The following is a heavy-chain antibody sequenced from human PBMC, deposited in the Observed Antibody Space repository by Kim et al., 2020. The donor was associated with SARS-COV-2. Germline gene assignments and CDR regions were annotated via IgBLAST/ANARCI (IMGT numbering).Heavy chain of an antibody. V-gene: IGHV3-21*01. CDR1: GFVFSNHN. J-gene: IGHJ6*02. CDR3: ARDLSDYGLDV. CDR2: ITSGSSFI. Sequence: GGSLRLSCAASGFVFSNHNMNWVRQAPGKGLEWVSSITSGSSFIYYSDSVKGRFTISRDNAKNSLYLQMNSLRAEDTAVYYCARDLSDYGLDVWGQGTTVTVSS.